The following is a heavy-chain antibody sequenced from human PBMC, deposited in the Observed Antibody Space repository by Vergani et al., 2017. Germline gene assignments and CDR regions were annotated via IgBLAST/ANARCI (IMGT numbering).Heavy chain of an antibody. V-gene: IGHV3-33*01. CDR2: IWYDGSKK. D-gene: IGHD1-1*01. CDR1: GFTFSSHG. Sequence: QVQLVESEGGVVQPGRSLTLSCVASGFTFSSHGMNWVRQAPGKGLEWVAVIWYDGSKKYYGDYVKGRFTIARDNSKNTVYLKMNSLRVEDTAVYYCARWGNEKRLDSWGQGTLVTVSS. J-gene: IGHJ5*01. CDR3: ARWGNEKRLDS.